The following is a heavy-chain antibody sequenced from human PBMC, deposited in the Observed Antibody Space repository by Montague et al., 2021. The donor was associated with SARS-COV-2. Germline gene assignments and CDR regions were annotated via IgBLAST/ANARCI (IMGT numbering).Heavy chain of an antibody. CDR1: GFTVSSNY. J-gene: IGHJ4*02. D-gene: IGHD6-19*01. CDR3: ARGSGWFLEEHYFDY. V-gene: IGHV3-53*01. CDR2: IYSGGTT. Sequence: SLRLSCAASGFTVSSNYMTWVRQAPGKGLEWVSVIYSGGTTSYADSVKGRFTISRDNSKNTLNLQMNSLRDEDTAVYYCARGSGWFLEEHYFDYWGQGTLVTVSS.